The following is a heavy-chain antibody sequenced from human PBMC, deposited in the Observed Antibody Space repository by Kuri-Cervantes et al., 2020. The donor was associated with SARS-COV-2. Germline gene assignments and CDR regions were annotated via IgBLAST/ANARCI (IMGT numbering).Heavy chain of an antibody. CDR1: GFLFSASA. Sequence: GGSLRLSCEVSGFLFSASAIHWVRQGSGKGLEWVGRVRGKANNYATAYAASVKGRFTISRDDSKNMAYLQMNSLKTEDTAVYYCAKDSSSAGFDYWGQGTLVTVSS. V-gene: IGHV3-73*01. J-gene: IGHJ4*02. D-gene: IGHD6-13*01. CDR3: AKDSSSAGFDY. CDR2: VRGKANNYAT.